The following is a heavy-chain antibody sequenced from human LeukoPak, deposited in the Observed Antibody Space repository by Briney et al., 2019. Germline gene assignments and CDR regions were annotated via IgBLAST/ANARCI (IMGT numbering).Heavy chain of an antibody. Sequence: GGSLRLSCAASGFTFSSYEMNWVRQAPGEGLEWVSYICSSGSTIYYADSVKGRFTISRDNANNTLFLQMNSPRAEDTAVYYCVRDLYYRFDFWGQGTLVTVSS. D-gene: IGHD3-10*01. V-gene: IGHV3-48*03. J-gene: IGHJ4*02. CDR1: GFTFSSYE. CDR3: VRDLYYRFDF. CDR2: ICSSGSTI.